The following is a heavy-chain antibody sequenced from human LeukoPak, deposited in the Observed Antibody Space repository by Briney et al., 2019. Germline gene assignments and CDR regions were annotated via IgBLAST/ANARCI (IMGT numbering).Heavy chain of an antibody. J-gene: IGHJ5*02. Sequence: SDTLSLTCTVSGGSIRSFYWSWIRQPPGKGLKWIGYTFYSGSTTYNPSLKSRVTISVDTSKNQFSLKLSSVTAADTAVYYCARDIVVVPAANQVVNWFDPWGQGTLVTVSS. CDR1: GGSIRSFY. D-gene: IGHD2-2*01. V-gene: IGHV4-59*12. CDR2: TFYSGST. CDR3: ARDIVVVPAANQVVNWFDP.